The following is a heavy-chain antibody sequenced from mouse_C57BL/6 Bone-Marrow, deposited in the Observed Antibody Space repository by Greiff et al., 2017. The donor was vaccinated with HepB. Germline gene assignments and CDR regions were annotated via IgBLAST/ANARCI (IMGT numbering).Heavy chain of an antibody. J-gene: IGHJ3*01. V-gene: IGHV1-55*01. Sequence: VQLQQPGAELVKPGASVKMSCKASGYTFTSYWITWVKQRPGQGLEWIGDIYPGSGSTNYNEKFKSKATLNVDTSSSTAYMQLSSLTSEDSAVYYCARGQLRLRAWFAYWGQGTLVTVSA. CDR1: GYTFTSYW. D-gene: IGHD3-2*02. CDR2: IYPGSGST. CDR3: ARGQLRLRAWFAY.